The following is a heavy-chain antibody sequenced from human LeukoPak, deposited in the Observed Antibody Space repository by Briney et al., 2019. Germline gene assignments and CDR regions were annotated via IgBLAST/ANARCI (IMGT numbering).Heavy chain of an antibody. CDR3: TTDYYGSGSYYTTLLSLFDY. Sequence: PGGSLRLSCAASGFTFSNAWMSWVRQAPGKGLEWVGRIKSKTDGGTTDYAAPVKGRFTISRDDSKNTLYLQMNSLKTEDTAVYYCTTDYYGSGSYYTTLLSLFDYWGQGTLVTVSS. CDR1: GFTFSNAW. CDR2: IKSKTDGGTT. J-gene: IGHJ4*02. D-gene: IGHD3-10*01. V-gene: IGHV3-15*01.